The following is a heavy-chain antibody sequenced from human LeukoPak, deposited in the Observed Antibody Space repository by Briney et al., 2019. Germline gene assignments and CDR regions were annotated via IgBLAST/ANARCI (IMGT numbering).Heavy chain of an antibody. Sequence: PSETLSLTCAVYGGSFSGYCWSWIRQPPGKGLEWIGEINHSGSTNYNPSLKSRVTISVDTSKNQFSLKLSSVTAADTAVYYCARGPLYQPRWLRWFDPWGQGTLVTVSS. CDR1: GGSFSGYC. J-gene: IGHJ5*02. D-gene: IGHD2-2*02. CDR3: ARGPLYQPRWLRWFDP. CDR2: INHSGST. V-gene: IGHV4-34*01.